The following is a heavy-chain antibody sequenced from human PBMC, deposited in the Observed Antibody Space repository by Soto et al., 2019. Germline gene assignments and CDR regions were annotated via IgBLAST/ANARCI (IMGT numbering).Heavy chain of an antibody. V-gene: IGHV4-31*03. CDR2: IYYSGST. D-gene: IGHD1-26*01. CDR3: ARVRGGGPFDD. J-gene: IGHJ4*02. Sequence: SETLSLTCTVSGGSISSGGYYWSRIRQHPGKGLEWIGYIYYSGSTYYNPSLKSRVTISVDTPKNQFSLKLTSVTAADTAVYYCARVRGGGPFDDWGQGTLVTVSS. CDR1: GGSISSGGYY.